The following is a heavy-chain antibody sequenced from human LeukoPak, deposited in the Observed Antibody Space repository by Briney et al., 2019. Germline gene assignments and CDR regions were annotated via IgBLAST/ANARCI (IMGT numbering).Heavy chain of an antibody. CDR3: AKDRRLRAYYDFGMDV. CDR2: ISWNSGNI. CDR1: GLTFDDYA. D-gene: IGHD4-17*01. Sequence: PGRSLRLSCAASGLTFDDYAMHWVRQAPGKGLEWVSSISWNSGNIGYADSVKGRCTISRDNAKNSLYLQMNSLRAEDTALYYCAKDRRLRAYYDFGMDVWGQGTTVTVSS. V-gene: IGHV3-9*01. J-gene: IGHJ6*02.